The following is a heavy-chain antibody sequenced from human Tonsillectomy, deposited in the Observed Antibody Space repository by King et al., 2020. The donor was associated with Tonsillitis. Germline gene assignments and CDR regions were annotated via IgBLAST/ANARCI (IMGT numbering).Heavy chain of an antibody. CDR3: ATDPWSDYDPNGAGDY. J-gene: IGHJ4*02. CDR2: ISYDGSNK. D-gene: IGHD4-17*01. CDR1: GFTFSSYG. V-gene: IGHV3-30*03. Sequence: VQLVESGGGVVQPGRSLRLSCAASGFTFSSYGMHWVRQAPGKGLEWVAVISYDGSNKYYADSVKGRFTISRDNSKKTLYLQMNSLRAEDTAVYYCATDPWSDYDPNGAGDYWGQGTLVTVSS.